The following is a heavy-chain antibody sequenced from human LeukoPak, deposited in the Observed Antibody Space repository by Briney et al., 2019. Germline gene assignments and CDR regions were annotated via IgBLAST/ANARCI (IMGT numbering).Heavy chain of an antibody. CDR1: GFTFSSYA. CDR2: ISGSGGST. D-gene: IGHD2-15*01. CDR3: AKAGGKYCSGGSCYYVDY. Sequence: GGSLRLSCAASGFTFSSYAMSWVRQAPGKGLEWVSAISGSGGSTYYADSVKGRFTISRDNSKNTLYLQMNSLRAEDTAVYYCAKAGGKYCSGGSCYYVDYWGQGTLDTVSS. V-gene: IGHV3-23*01. J-gene: IGHJ4*02.